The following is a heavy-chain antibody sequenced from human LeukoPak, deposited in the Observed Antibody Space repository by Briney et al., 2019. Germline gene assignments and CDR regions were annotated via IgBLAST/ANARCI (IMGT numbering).Heavy chain of an antibody. J-gene: IGHJ3*02. CDR1: GGSISSGSYY. CDR2: IYTSGST. Sequence: NPSETLSLTCTVSGGSISSGSYYWRWIRQPAGKGLEWIGRIYTSGSTNYNPSLKSRVTISVDTSKNQFSLKLSSVTAADTAVYYCARSLNRGSSSWRAFDIWGQGTMVTVSS. V-gene: IGHV4-61*02. D-gene: IGHD6-13*01. CDR3: ARSLNRGSSSWRAFDI.